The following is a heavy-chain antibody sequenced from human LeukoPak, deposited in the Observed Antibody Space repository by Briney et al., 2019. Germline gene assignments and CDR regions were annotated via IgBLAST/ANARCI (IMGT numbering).Heavy chain of an antibody. J-gene: IGHJ4*02. Sequence: GGSLRLSCAASGFTFSSYSMNWVRQAPGKGLEWVSSISSSSSYIYYADSVKGRFTISRDNAKNSLYLQMNSLRTEDTAVYYCARHRLEYSSSFEDYWGQGTLVTVSS. CDR3: ARHRLEYSSSFEDY. CDR1: GFTFSSYS. V-gene: IGHV3-21*01. D-gene: IGHD6-6*01. CDR2: ISSSSSYI.